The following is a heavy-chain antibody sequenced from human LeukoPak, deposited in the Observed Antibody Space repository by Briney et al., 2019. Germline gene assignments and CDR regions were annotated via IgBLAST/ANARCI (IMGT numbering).Heavy chain of an antibody. D-gene: IGHD2-2*01. J-gene: IGHJ4*02. CDR3: AKGYCASTTCYARFEN. CDR2: IGGSGGTT. CDR1: GFTFSSYA. V-gene: IGHV3-23*01. Sequence: GGSLRLSCAASGFTFSSYAMSWVRQAPGKGLEWVSSIGGSGGTTFYADSVKGRFTISRDNSKNTLFLQMSSLRAEDTTVYYCAKGYCASTTCYARFENWGQGTLVTVSS.